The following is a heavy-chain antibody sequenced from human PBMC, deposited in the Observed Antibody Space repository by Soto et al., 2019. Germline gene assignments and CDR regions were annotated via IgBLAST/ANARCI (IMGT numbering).Heavy chain of an antibody. Sequence: QVQLVESGGGVVQPGRSLRLSCAASGFTFSSYGMHWVRQAPGKGLEWVAVIWYDGSNKYYADSVKGRFTISRDNSKNTLYLQMNSLRAEDTAVYYCARAPYDILTGYDADYYYYYGMDVWGQGTTVTVSS. CDR1: GFTFSSYG. V-gene: IGHV3-33*01. D-gene: IGHD3-9*01. J-gene: IGHJ6*02. CDR2: IWYDGSNK. CDR3: ARAPYDILTGYDADYYYYYGMDV.